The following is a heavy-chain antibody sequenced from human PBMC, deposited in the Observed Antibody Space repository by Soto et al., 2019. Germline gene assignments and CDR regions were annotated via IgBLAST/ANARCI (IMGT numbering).Heavy chain of an antibody. CDR2: ISSNGNTI. V-gene: IGHV3-11*01. J-gene: IGHJ6*02. CDR3: ARDFSSQGYYYGIDV. Sequence: GGSLRLSCTASGFTFSDYYMSWIRQAPGKGLEWVSRISSNGNTIKNADSVKGRFTISRDNAKNSLYLQMNSLRAEDTAVYYCARDFSSQGYYYGIDVWGQGTTVTVSS. D-gene: IGHD6-13*01. CDR1: GFTFSDYY.